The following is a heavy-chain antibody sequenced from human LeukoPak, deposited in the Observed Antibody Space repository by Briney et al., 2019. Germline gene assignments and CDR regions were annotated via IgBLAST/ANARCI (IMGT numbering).Heavy chain of an antibody. CDR2: FDPEDGET. CDR1: GYTLTELS. V-gene: IGHV1-24*01. Sequence: ASVKVSCKVSGYTLTELSMHWVRQAPGKGLEWMGGFDPEDGETIYAQKFQGRVTMTEDTSTDTAYMELSSLRSEDTAVYYCATIFDIVVVVAARRPNWFDPWGQETLVTVSS. CDR3: ATIFDIVVVVAARRPNWFDP. D-gene: IGHD2-15*01. J-gene: IGHJ5*02.